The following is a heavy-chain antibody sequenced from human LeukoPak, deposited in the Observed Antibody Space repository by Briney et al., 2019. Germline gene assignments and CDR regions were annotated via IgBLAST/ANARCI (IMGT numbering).Heavy chain of an antibody. V-gene: IGHV1-2*06. D-gene: IGHD2-2*01. J-gene: IGHJ5*02. CDR3: ARDRGGYCSSTSCPRYNWFDP. Sequence: ASVKVSCKASGGTFSSYAISWVRQAPGQGLEWMGRINPNSGDTNYAQKFQGRVTMTRDTSISTAYMELSRLRSDDTAVYYCARDRGGYCSSTSCPRYNWFDPWGQGTLVTVSP. CDR2: INPNSGDT. CDR1: GGTFSSYA.